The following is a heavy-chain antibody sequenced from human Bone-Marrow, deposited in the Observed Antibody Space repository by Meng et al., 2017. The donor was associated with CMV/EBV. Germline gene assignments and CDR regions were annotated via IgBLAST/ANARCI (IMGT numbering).Heavy chain of an antibody. Sequence: SGPTLVKPTQTLTLTCTFSGFSLSTSGMCVSWVRQPPGKALEWLALIDWDDDKYYSTSLKTRLTISKDTSKNQVVLTMTNMDPVDTATYYCARTSQLYSSSWYVDYWGQGTLVTVSS. CDR3: ARTSQLYSSSWYVDY. CDR1: GFSLSTSGMC. D-gene: IGHD6-13*01. CDR2: IDWDDDK. V-gene: IGHV2-70*20. J-gene: IGHJ4*02.